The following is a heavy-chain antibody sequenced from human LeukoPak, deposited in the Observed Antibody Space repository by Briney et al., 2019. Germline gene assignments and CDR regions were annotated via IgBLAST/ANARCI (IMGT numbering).Heavy chain of an antibody. CDR2: VYSGGST. D-gene: IGHD3-22*01. CDR1: GFTVGTNY. Sequence: GGSLGLSCAASGFTVGTNYMNWVRQAPGKGLEWVSVVYSGGSTYYADSVRGRFTVSRDNSKNTLYLQMNSLRTEDTAVYYCARDIDYYDSSGYYYWGQGTLVTVSS. CDR3: ARDIDYYDSSGYYY. J-gene: IGHJ4*02. V-gene: IGHV3-53*01.